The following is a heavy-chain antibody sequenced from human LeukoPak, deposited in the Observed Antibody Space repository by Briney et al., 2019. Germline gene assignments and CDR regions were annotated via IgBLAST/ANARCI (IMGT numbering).Heavy chain of an antibody. Sequence: PGGSLRLSCAASGFTFSSYSMTWVRQAPGKGLEWVSYISPVSSDIYYAGSVKGLFTISRDNAKNSLYLQMNNLRDEDTAVYYCARAAYSSSPDYWGQGTLVTVSS. CDR3: ARAAYSSSPDY. V-gene: IGHV3-48*02. CDR1: GFTFSSYS. CDR2: ISPVSSDI. J-gene: IGHJ4*02. D-gene: IGHD6-13*01.